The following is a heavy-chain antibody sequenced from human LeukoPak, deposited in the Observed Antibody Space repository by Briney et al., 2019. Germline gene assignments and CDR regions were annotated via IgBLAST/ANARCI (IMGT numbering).Heavy chain of an antibody. V-gene: IGHV3-23*01. J-gene: IGHJ4*02. CDR1: GFTFTNYA. D-gene: IGHD7-27*01. Sequence: GGSLRLSCAASGFTFTNYAMSWVRQTPAKGLEWVSAINDSGETTYYADSVKGRFTISRDNSKNMVFLQMNSLRAEDTAVYYCARDRPQSRTGIDYWGQGTLVTVSS. CDR2: INDSGETT. CDR3: ARDRPQSRTGIDY.